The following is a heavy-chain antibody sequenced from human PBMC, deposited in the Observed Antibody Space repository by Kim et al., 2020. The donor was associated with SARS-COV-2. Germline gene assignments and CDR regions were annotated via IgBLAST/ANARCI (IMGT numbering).Heavy chain of an antibody. J-gene: IGHJ4*02. CDR1: GYTFTAYL. Sequence: VKVSCKASGYTFTAYLLHWVRQAPGQGLEWMGWINPKTGGTKYAQKFQGRVTMTSDTSISTAYMEVGSLMSDDTAVYYCARAPVDDRPRGDYWGQGTLVTVSS. CDR2: INPKTGGT. CDR3: ARAPVDDRPRGDY. D-gene: IGHD1-1*01. V-gene: IGHV1-2*02.